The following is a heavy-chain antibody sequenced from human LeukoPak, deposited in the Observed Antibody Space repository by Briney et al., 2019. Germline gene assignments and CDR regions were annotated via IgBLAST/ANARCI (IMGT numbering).Heavy chain of an antibody. D-gene: IGHD2-2*01. V-gene: IGHV1-3*03. CDR2: INAGNGNT. Sequence: ASVKVSCKASGYTFTTYAMHWVRQAPGQRLEWMGWINAGNGNTKYSQVFQDRVTITRDTSASTAYMELSSLRSEDTAVYYCARGKDTYCSSTSCLENWFDPWGQGTLVTVSS. CDR3: ARGKDTYCSSTSCLENWFDP. J-gene: IGHJ5*02. CDR1: GYTFTTYA.